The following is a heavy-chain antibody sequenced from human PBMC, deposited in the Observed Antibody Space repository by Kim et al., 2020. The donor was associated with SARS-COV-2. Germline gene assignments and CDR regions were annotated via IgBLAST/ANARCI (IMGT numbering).Heavy chain of an antibody. CDR3: ASYDFWSGYSFDY. Sequence: ASVKVSCKASGYTFTSYAMHWVRQAPGQRLEWMGWINAGNGNTKYSQKFQGRVTITRDTSAGTAYMELSSLRSEDTAVYYCASYDFWSGYSFDYWGQGTLVTVSS. CDR2: INAGNGNT. CDR1: GYTFTSYA. V-gene: IGHV1-3*01. D-gene: IGHD3-3*01. J-gene: IGHJ4*02.